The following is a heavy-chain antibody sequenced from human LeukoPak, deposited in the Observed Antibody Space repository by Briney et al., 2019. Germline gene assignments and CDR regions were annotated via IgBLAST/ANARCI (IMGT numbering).Heavy chain of an antibody. V-gene: IGHV4-30-2*01. Sequence: PSQTLSLTCAVSGGSISSGGYSWSWIRQPPGKGLEWIGYIYHSGSTYYNPSLKSRVTISVDRSKNQLSLKLSSVTAADTAVYYCASGYGKDLTYWGQGTLVTVSS. D-gene: IGHD5-12*01. CDR1: GGSISSGGYS. CDR2: IYHSGST. CDR3: ASGYGKDLTY. J-gene: IGHJ4*02.